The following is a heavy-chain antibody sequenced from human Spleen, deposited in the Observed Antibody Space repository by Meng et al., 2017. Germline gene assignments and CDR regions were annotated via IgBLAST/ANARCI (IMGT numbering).Heavy chain of an antibody. CDR1: GGSISSSNW. D-gene: IGHD6-13*01. CDR2: IYHSGST. V-gene: IGHV4-4*02. CDR3: ARVSLQATIAAAGVVWFDP. Sequence: QVQLQESGPGLVKPSGTLALTCAVSGGSISSSNWWSWCRQPPGKGLEWIGEIYHSGSTNYNPSLKSRVTISVDKSKNQFSLKLSSVTAADTAVYYCARVSLQATIAAAGVVWFDPWGQGTLVTVSS. J-gene: IGHJ5*02.